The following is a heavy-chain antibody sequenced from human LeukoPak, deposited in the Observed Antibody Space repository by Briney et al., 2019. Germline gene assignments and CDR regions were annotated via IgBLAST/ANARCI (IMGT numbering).Heavy chain of an antibody. CDR1: GFSFSSYS. J-gene: IGHJ4*02. V-gene: IGHV3-21*01. Sequence: GGSLRLSCAASGFSFSSYSMNWVRQAPGKGLEWVSSISTSSSYIYYADSVKGRFTISRDNAKNSLYLQMNSLRAEDTAVYYCARDAQDYYGSGNTMGYWGQGTLVTVSS. CDR2: ISTSSSYI. CDR3: ARDAQDYYGSGNTMGY. D-gene: IGHD3-10*01.